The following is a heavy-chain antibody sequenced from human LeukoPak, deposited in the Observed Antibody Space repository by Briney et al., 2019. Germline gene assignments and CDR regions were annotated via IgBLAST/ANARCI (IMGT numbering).Heavy chain of an antibody. CDR2: TNPNSGGT. D-gene: IGHD3-9*01. Sequence: ASVKVSCKASGYTFTGYYMHWVRQAPGQGLEWMGWTNPNSGGTNYAQKFQGRVTMTRDTSISTAYMELSRLRSDDTAVYYCAQEGVRYFGTPGAFDIWGQGTMVTVSS. J-gene: IGHJ3*02. CDR3: AQEGVRYFGTPGAFDI. CDR1: GYTFTGYY. V-gene: IGHV1-2*02.